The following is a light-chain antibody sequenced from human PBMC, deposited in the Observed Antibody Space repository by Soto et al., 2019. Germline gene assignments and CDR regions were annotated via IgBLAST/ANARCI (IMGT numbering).Light chain of an antibody. CDR1: QSVSSY. V-gene: IGKV3-11*01. Sequence: EIVLTQSPATLSSSPGERATLCCRAGQSVSSYLAWYQQKPGQAPRLLIYDASNRATGIPARFSGSGSGTDFTLTISSLEPEDFAVYYCQQRSNWPLTFGGGTKVDSK. J-gene: IGKJ4*01. CDR2: DAS. CDR3: QQRSNWPLT.